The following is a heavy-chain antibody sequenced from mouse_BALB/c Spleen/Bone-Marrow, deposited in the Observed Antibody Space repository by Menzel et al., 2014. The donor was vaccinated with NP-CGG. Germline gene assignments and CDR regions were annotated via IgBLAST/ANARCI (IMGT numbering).Heavy chain of an antibody. J-gene: IGHJ2*01. D-gene: IGHD2-4*01. CDR1: GYTFTSYT. V-gene: IGHV1-4*01. CDR2: INPSSGYT. Sequence: SGAELARPGASVKMSCKASGYTFTSYTMHWVKQRPGQGLEWIGYINPSSGYTNYNQKFKDKATLTADKSSSTAYMQLSSLTSEXSAXXYXAXXRNYDEVDYWXQXXXLTXSX. CDR3: AXXRNYDEVDY.